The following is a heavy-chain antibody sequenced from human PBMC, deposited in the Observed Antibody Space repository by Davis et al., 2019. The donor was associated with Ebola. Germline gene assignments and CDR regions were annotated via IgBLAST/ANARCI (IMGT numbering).Heavy chain of an antibody. V-gene: IGHV3-11*04. D-gene: IGHD2-8*02. CDR1: RFTFTDYY. Sequence: PGGSLRLSCAASRFTFTDYYMSWIRQAPGKGLEWVSYISNSGSTIYYADSVKGRFTISRDNSKNTLYLQMNSLRAEDTAVYYCARDPHRYCTGGVCYTRYYYYYYGMDVWGQGTTVTVSS. CDR3: ARDPHRYCTGGVCYTRYYYYYYGMDV. J-gene: IGHJ6*02. CDR2: ISNSGSTI.